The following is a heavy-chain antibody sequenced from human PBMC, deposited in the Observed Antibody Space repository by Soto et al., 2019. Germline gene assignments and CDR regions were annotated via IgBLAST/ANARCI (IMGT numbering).Heavy chain of an antibody. CDR2: LSWNGVTI. CDR1: GFTFDDYA. V-gene: IGHV3-9*01. J-gene: IGHJ6*02. CDR3: AASRAYDSSDYSGFHYGMAV. D-gene: IGHD3-22*01. Sequence: EVQLVESGGDLVQPGRSLRLSCAASGFTFDDYAMHWVRQVPGKGLQWVSGLSWNGVTIGYAASVKGRFTISRDNAKKSLYLQMTGLRPDDTALYYWAASRAYDSSDYSGFHYGMAVWGLGTTVAVSS.